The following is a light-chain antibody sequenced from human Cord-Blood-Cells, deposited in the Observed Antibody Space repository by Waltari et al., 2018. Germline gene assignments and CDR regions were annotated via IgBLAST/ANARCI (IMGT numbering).Light chain of an antibody. CDR1: SSDVGSYNL. CDR3: CSYAGSSTFYV. J-gene: IGLJ1*01. V-gene: IGLV2-23*02. CDR2: EVS. Sequence: QSALTQPASVSGSPGQSITISCTGTSSDVGSYNLVSWYQQHPGKATKLLIDEVSKRPSGVSHRVAGSKSGNTASLTISGLQAEDEADYYCCSYAGSSTFYVFGTGTKVTVL.